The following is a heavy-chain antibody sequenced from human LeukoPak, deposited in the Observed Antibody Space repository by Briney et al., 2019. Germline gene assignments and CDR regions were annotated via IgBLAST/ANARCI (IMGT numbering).Heavy chain of an antibody. CDR1: GFTFSSYA. J-gene: IGHJ3*02. Sequence: PGGSLRLSCAASGFTFSSYAMSWVRQAPGKGLEWVSAISGSGGSTYYADSVKGRFTISRDNSKNTLYLQMNSLRAEDTAVYYCAKFLHCSSTSCYSDHAFDIWGQGTMVTVSS. CDR3: AKFLHCSSTSCYSDHAFDI. CDR2: ISGSGGST. V-gene: IGHV3-23*01. D-gene: IGHD2-2*02.